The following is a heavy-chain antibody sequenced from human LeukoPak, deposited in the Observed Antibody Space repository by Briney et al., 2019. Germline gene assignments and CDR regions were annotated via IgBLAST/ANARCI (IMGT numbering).Heavy chain of an antibody. D-gene: IGHD1-20*01. CDR3: ATFGFNWNLGY. CDR1: GFTFSNYY. CDR2: INSDGGDT. V-gene: IGHV3-74*01. J-gene: IGHJ4*02. Sequence: GGSLRLSCAASGFTFSNYYVHWVRQPPGKGLVWVSRINSDGGDTGYVDPVKGRFTISRDNAKNTVYLQMNSLRAEDTAVYYCATFGFNWNLGYWGQGTLVTVSS.